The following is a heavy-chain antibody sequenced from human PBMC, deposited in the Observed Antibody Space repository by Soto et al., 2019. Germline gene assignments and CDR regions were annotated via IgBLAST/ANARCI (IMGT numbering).Heavy chain of an antibody. J-gene: IGHJ4*02. D-gene: IGHD3-9*01. CDR1: GFTFSSYG. Sequence: SLRLSCAASGFTFSSYGMHWVRQAPGKGLEWVAVIWYDGSNKYYADSVKGRFTISRDNSKNTLYLQMNSLRAEDTAVYYCARDPSDDIWTGYYYHFDYWGQGTLVTVSS. CDR2: IWYDGSNK. CDR3: ARDPSDDIWTGYYYHFDY. V-gene: IGHV3-33*01.